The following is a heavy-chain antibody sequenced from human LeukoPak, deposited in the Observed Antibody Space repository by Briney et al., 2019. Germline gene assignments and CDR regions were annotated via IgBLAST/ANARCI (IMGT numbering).Heavy chain of an antibody. D-gene: IGHD3-10*02. CDR2: INQDGSEK. CDR1: GFTFSNYW. V-gene: IGHV3-7*01. J-gene: IGHJ6*04. CDR3: AELGITMIGGV. Sequence: GGSLRLSCVASGFTFSNYWMTWFRQTPGKGLEWVGNINQDGSEKYYLDSVRGRFTISRDNSKNTLYLQMNSLRAEDTAVYYCAELGITMIGGVWGKGTTVTISS.